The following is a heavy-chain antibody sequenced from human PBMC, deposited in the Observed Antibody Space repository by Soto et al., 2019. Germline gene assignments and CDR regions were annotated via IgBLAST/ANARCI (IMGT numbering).Heavy chain of an antibody. J-gene: IGHJ6*02. CDR3: ARHLSNFRYYYYAMDV. D-gene: IGHD4-4*01. CDR2: IYPGDSDT. Sequence: GESLKISCKGSGYTFTDYWIGWVRQLPGKGLEWMGIIYPGDSDTRYSPSFQGHVTITVDKSTSTAYLQWNTLKASDTAMYYCARHLSNFRYYYYAMDVWGQGTTVTVSS. CDR1: GYTFTDYW. V-gene: IGHV5-51*01.